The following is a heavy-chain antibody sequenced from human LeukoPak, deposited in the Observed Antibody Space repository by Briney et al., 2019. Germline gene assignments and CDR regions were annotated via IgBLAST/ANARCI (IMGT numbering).Heavy chain of an antibody. CDR2: MNPNSGTT. CDR3: ARGEGGQPIDS. D-gene: IGHD2-2*01. V-gene: IGHV1-8*01. CDR1: GYTFSRYD. J-gene: IGHJ4*02. Sequence: ASVKVSCKASGYTFSRYDFNWVRLAPGQGLEWMGWMNPNSGTTGYAQRFQGRVTMTRNTSITTAYMELSSLKSEDTAVYYCARGEGGQPIDSWGQGTLVTVSS.